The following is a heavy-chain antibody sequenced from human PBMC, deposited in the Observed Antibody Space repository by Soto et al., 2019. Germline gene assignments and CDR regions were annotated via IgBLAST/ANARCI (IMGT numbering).Heavy chain of an antibody. CDR1: GYIFSNYD. CDR3: ARDGEGFDY. Sequence: QVQLVQSGAEVKKPGASVKVSCKTSGYIFSNYDLNWVRQAPGQGLEWMGWISGYNGNTKSAEKFQGRLTLTTDTSTTTAYMELKSLRSDDTAVYYCARDGEGFDYWGQGTLVTVSS. V-gene: IGHV1-18*01. CDR2: ISGYNGNT. J-gene: IGHJ4*02. D-gene: IGHD3-10*01.